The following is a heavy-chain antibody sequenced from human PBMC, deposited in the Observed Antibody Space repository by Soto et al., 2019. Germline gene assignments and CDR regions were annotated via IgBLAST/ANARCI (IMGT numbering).Heavy chain of an antibody. Sequence: QVQLQESGPGLVKPSETLSLTCTVSGVSITEDYWSWIRQPAGKGLEWIGRVYTSGSTNFNPSLKRRVTMSVDRSKKQISLNLTSVTAADTAVYYCAKTRGRGYFDSWGQGILVTVSS. CDR1: GVSITEDY. CDR3: AKTRGRGYFDS. D-gene: IGHD3-16*01. CDR2: VYTSGST. J-gene: IGHJ4*02. V-gene: IGHV4-4*07.